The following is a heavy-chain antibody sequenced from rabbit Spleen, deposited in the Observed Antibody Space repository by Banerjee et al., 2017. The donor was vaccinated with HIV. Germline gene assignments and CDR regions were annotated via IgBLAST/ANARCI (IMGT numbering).Heavy chain of an antibody. CDR1: GFSFNSGYD. CDR3: ARDVDGSGFPTLYFGS. CDR2: IEVGSSGFS. D-gene: IGHD4-1*01. V-gene: IGHV1S40*01. J-gene: IGHJ4*01. Sequence: QSLEESGGGLVKPGASLTLTCKASGFSFNSGYDMCWVRQAPGKGLEWIACIEVGSSGFSYIETWAKGGFTISETSSAPVTLQVSPLTAADAATYFCARDVDGSGFPTLYFGSWGQGTLVSVS.